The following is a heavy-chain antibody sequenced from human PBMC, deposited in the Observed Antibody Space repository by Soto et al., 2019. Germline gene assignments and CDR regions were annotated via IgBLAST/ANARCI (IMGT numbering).Heavy chain of an antibody. CDR1: GGSISSYY. V-gene: IGHV4-59*01. Sequence: SETLSLTCTVSGGSISSYYWSWIRQPPGKGLEWIGYIYYSGSTNYNPSLKSRVTISVDTSKNQFSLKLSSVTAADTAVYYCARGDKAAAGCFDYWGQGTLVTVSS. CDR3: ARGDKAAAGCFDY. J-gene: IGHJ4*02. D-gene: IGHD6-13*01. CDR2: IYYSGST.